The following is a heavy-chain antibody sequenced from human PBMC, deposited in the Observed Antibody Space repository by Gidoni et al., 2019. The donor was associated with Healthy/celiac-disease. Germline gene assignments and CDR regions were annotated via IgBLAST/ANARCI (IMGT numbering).Heavy chain of an antibody. D-gene: IGHD6-13*01. Sequence: QVQLVESGGGVVQPGRSLRLSCAASGFTFSSYGMHWVRQAPGKGLEWVAVISYDGSNKYYADSVKGRFTISRDNSKNTLYLQMNSLRAEDTAVYYCAKDLSLYSSSWLDAFDIWGQGTMVTVSS. J-gene: IGHJ3*02. CDR3: AKDLSLYSSSWLDAFDI. CDR1: GFTFSSYG. V-gene: IGHV3-30*18. CDR2: ISYDGSNK.